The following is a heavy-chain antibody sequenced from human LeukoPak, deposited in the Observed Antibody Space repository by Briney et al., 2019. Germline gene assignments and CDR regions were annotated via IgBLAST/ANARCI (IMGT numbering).Heavy chain of an antibody. CDR2: ISSSVEDT. CDR3: AKGHCIGGRCYGTDY. D-gene: IGHD2-15*01. J-gene: IGHJ4*02. Sequence: GSLRLSCASSGIPFSSDAIRCVRDTPREGVGWVSAISSSVEDTFTTDPVRGRFAIARDNSKNTLSRKMNSLTAQATAVYYCAKGHCIGGRCYGTDYWGQGTLVTVSS. V-gene: IGHV3-23*01. CDR1: GIPFSSDA.